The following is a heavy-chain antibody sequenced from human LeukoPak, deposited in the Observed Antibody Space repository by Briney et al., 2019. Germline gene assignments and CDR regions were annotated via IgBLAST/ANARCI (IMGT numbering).Heavy chain of an antibody. CDR1: GFTFSSYD. D-gene: IGHD3-10*01. CDR3: ARGRGWGTFDI. J-gene: IGHJ3*02. Sequence: GRSLRLSCAASGFTFSSYDMQLVRQGTGKGLEWVSAIGTAGDTYYPGSVKGRFTTSRENAKNSLYLQMNSLRVGDTAVYYCARGRGWGTFDIWGQGTMVTVSS. CDR2: IGTAGDT. V-gene: IGHV3-13*04.